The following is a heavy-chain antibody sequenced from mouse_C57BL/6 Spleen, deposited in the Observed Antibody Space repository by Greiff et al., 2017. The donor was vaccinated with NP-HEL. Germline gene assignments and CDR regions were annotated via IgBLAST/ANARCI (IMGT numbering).Heavy chain of an antibody. CDR2: SYPGDGDT. V-gene: IGHV1-82*01. CDR1: GYAFSSSW. J-gene: IGHJ4*01. Sequence: QVQLQQSGPELVKPGASVKISCKASGYAFSSSWMNWVKQRPGKGLEWIGRSYPGDGDTNYNGKFKGKATLTADKSSSTAYMQLSSLTSEDSAVYFCAEEITTAYYYAMDYWGQGTSVTVSS. D-gene: IGHD1-2*01. CDR3: AEEITTAYYYAMDY.